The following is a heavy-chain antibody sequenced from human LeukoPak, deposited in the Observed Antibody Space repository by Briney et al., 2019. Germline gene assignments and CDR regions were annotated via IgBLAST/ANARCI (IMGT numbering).Heavy chain of an antibody. V-gene: IGHV3-23*01. J-gene: IGHJ4*02. Sequence: GGYLRLSCAASGGTFSSYARSWVRKAPGKGLEWVAAIRASGGTTHHADSVKGRFTISRDNSKNTLYLQMNSLRAVDTAVYYCAKGSYYDSSGSFYFDYWGQGTLVTVSS. CDR1: GGTFSSYA. CDR3: AKGSYYDSSGSFYFDY. D-gene: IGHD3-22*01. CDR2: IRASGGTT.